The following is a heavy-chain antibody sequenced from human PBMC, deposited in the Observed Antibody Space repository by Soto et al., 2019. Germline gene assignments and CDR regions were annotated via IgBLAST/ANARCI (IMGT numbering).Heavy chain of an antibody. Sequence: GSLRLSCAASDFTFSSYSMNWVRQAPGKGLEWVSSISSSSSYIYYADSVKSRFTISRDNAKNSLYLQMNSLRAEDTAVYYCARDGGYYHYMDVWGEGTTVTVSS. V-gene: IGHV3-21*01. J-gene: IGHJ6*03. CDR1: DFTFSSYS. D-gene: IGHD3-16*01. CDR3: ARDGGYYHYMDV. CDR2: ISSSSSYI.